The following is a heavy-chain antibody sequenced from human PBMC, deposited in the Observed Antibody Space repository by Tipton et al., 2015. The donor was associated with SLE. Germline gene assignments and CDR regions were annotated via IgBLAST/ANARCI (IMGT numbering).Heavy chain of an antibody. D-gene: IGHD2-8*02. CDR1: GDSITSDIYY. CDR3: ARGRDIVLEPVPIPPAFDI. V-gene: IGHV4-39*07. Sequence: LRLSCFVSGDSITSDIYYWGWISQPPGKGLEWIGSVYDSGATYYNPSLKSRVIISLDTSRNHFSLKLTSVTAADTAVYFCARGRDIVLEPVPIPPAFDIWGQGTTVTVSS. CDR2: VYDSGAT. J-gene: IGHJ3*02.